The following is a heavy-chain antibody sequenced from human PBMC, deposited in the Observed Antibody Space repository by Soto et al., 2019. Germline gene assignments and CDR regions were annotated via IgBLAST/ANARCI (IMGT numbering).Heavy chain of an antibody. CDR2: ISYDGSNK. V-gene: IGHV3-30*18. CDR1: GFTFSSYG. J-gene: IGHJ4*02. D-gene: IGHD6-13*01. Sequence: QVQLVESVGGVVQPGRSLRLSCAASGFTFSSYGMHWVRQAPGKGLEWVAVISYDGSNKYYADSVKGRFTISRDNSKNPLYLQRNSLRAEDTAVYYCAKDDSRSWYALDFLGQGTLVTGSS. CDR3: AKDDSRSWYALDF.